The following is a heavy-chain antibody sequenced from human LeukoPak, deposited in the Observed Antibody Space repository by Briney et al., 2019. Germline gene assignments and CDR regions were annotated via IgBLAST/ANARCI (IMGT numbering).Heavy chain of an antibody. CDR1: GYTFTSYY. CDR2: INPSGGST. Sequence: ASVKVSCKASGYTFTSYYMHWVRQAPGQGLEWTGIINPSGGSTSYAQKFQGRVTMTRDMSTSTVYMELSSLRSEDTAVYYCARRVSLATLDYWGQGTLVTVSS. V-gene: IGHV1-46*01. CDR3: ARRVSLATLDY. J-gene: IGHJ4*02.